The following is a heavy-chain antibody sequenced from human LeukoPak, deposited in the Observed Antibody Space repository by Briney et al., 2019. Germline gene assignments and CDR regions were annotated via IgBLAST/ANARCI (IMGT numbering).Heavy chain of an antibody. CDR2: IYHSGST. D-gene: IGHD5-18*01. CDR1: GGSINSGGYY. J-gene: IGHJ4*02. CDR3: ARHEEGYSYGYPRAPLDY. Sequence: SQTLSLTCTVSGGSINSGGYYWSWIRQPPGKGLEWIGYIYHSGSTYYNPSLKSRVTISVDTSKNQFSLKLSSVTAADTAVYYCARHEEGYSYGYPRAPLDYWGQGTLVTVSS. V-gene: IGHV4-30-2*03.